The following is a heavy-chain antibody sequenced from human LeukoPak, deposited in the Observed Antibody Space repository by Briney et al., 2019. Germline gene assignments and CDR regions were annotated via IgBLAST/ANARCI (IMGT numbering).Heavy chain of an antibody. V-gene: IGHV1-2*02. CDR3: ARVGGKIYGATYDY. J-gene: IGHJ4*02. Sequence: EASVKVSCKASGYTFTGYYMHWVRQAPGQGLEWMGWINPNSGGTNYAQKFQGRVTMTRDTSISTAYMELSRLRSDDTAVYYFARVGGKIYGATYDYWGQGTLVTVSS. CDR2: INPNSGGT. CDR1: GYTFTGYY. D-gene: IGHD1-26*01.